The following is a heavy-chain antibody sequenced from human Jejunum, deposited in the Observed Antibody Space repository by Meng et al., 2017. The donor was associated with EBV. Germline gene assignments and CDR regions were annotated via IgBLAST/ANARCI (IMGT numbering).Heavy chain of an antibody. CDR2: IYYSGST. V-gene: IGHV4-61*01. CDR1: GGPVNSGNVY. D-gene: IGHD5-12*01. J-gene: IGHJ4*02. Sequence: RQGAGPGLVKPAETLSLTCTASGGPVNSGNVYWSWIRQPPGKGLEWIGYIYYSGSTNYIPSLKSRVTISLDTSKNQFSLKLSSVTAADTAVYYCAGLRYSGYDRAFDYWGQGALVTVSS. CDR3: AGLRYSGYDRAFDY.